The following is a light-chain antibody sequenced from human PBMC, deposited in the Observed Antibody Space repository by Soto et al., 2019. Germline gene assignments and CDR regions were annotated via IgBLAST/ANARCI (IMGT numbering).Light chain of an antibody. CDR3: QQYGTSQT. CDR2: GAS. J-gene: IGKJ1*01. V-gene: IGKV3-20*01. CDR1: QSVSNSY. Sequence: EIVLTQSPGTLSLSPGERATLSCRASQSVSNSYLAWYQQKPGQSPRLLIYGASSRATGIPDRFSGSGSGTDLNLTISRLEPEDFAVYYCQQYGTSQTFGQGTKVEIK.